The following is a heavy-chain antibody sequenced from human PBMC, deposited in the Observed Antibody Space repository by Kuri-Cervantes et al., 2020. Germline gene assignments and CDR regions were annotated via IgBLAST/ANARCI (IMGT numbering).Heavy chain of an antibody. CDR1: GITVSSNY. CDR2: MYSSGDT. V-gene: IGHV3-66*02. Sequence: GESLKISCVTSGITVSSNYMTWVRQAPGKGLEWVSIMYSSGDTFYADSVKGRFTVSRDNSINTLYLQLSSLRPEDTAVYYCARGNKYCSVTPCHTSFDFWGQGALVTVSS. J-gene: IGHJ4*02. D-gene: IGHD2-15*01. CDR3: ARGNKYCSVTPCHTSFDF.